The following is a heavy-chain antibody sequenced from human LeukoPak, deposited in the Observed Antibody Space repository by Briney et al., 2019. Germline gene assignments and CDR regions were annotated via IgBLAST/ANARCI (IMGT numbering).Heavy chain of an antibody. CDR1: GGSISSYY. Sequence: SETLSLTCTVSGGSISSYYWSWIRQPPGKGLEWIGSIYYSGSTYYNPSLKSRVTISVDTSKNQFSLKLSSVTAADTAVYYCARAAYSSSSGYYYYYMDVWGKGTTVTVSS. CDR3: ARAAYSSSSGYYYYYMDV. V-gene: IGHV4-39*07. J-gene: IGHJ6*03. D-gene: IGHD6-6*01. CDR2: IYYSGST.